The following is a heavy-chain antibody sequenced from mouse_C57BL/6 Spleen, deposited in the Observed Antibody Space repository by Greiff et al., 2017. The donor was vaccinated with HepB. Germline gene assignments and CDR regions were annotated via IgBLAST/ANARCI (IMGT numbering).Heavy chain of an antibody. CDR3: ARHLNYYGSSYDAMDY. V-gene: IGHV5-6*01. CDR2: ISSGGSYT. Sequence: EVKLMESGGDLVKPGGSLKLSCAASGFTFSSYGMSWVRQTPDKRLEWVATISSGGSYTYYPDSVKGRFTISRDNAKNTLYLQMSSLKSEDTAMYYCARHLNYYGSSYDAMDYWGQGTSVTVSS. J-gene: IGHJ4*01. D-gene: IGHD1-1*01. CDR1: GFTFSSYG.